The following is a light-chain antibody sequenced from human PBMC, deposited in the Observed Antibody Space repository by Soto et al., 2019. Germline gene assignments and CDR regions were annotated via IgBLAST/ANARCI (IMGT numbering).Light chain of an antibody. J-gene: IGKJ3*01. CDR3: QQYSSSPPEFT. CDR1: QSISSSY. V-gene: IGKV3-20*01. CDR2: GAS. Sequence: EIVLTQSPGTLSLSPGERATLSCRASQSISSSYLAWYQQRPGQAPRLLIFGASYMATRIPDRFSGSGSGTHFTLTISRLEPEDFAVYYCQQYSSSPPEFTFGPGTKVDSK.